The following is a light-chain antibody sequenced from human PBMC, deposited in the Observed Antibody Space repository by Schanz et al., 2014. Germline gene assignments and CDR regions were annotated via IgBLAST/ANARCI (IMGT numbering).Light chain of an antibody. J-gene: IGLJ3*02. CDR3: SAYLGSPYIGV. CDR2: DVS. Sequence: QSALTQPASVSGSPGQSITISCTGTSSDVGGYNYVSWYQQHPGKAPKLMIYDVSNRPSGVSNRFSGSKSGNTASLTVSGLQADDEADYYCSAYLGSPYIGVFGGGTKLTVL. V-gene: IGLV2-14*01. CDR1: SSDVGGYNY.